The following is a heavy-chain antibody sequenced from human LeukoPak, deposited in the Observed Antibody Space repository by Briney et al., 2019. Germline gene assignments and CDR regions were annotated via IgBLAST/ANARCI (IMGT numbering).Heavy chain of an antibody. Sequence: ASVKVSCKASGYTFTDYYIHWVRQAPGQGLEWMGWINPSTGGTMYAQKFQGRVTVTRDTSISTAYMDLRSLRSDDTAVYYCARNSPGDRFDYWGQGTLVTVSS. D-gene: IGHD2-2*01. CDR2: INPSTGGT. CDR1: GYTFTDYY. J-gene: IGHJ4*02. CDR3: ARNSPGDRFDY. V-gene: IGHV1-2*02.